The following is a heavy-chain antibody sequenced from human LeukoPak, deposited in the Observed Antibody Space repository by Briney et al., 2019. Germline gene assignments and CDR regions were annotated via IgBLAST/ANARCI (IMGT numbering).Heavy chain of an antibody. CDR2: INSDGSST. V-gene: IGHV3-74*01. CDR3: ARGGAAMAYY. Sequence: QPGGSLRLSCSASGLTFSSYWMHWVRQAPGKGLVWVSRINSDGSSTSYAGSVKGRFTISRDNAKNTLYLQMNSLRAEDTAVYYCARGGAAMAYYWGQGTLVTVSS. D-gene: IGHD5-18*01. CDR1: GLTFSSYW. J-gene: IGHJ4*02.